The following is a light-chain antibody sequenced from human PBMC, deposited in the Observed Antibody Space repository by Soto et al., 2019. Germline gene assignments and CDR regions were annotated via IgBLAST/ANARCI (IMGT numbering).Light chain of an antibody. CDR1: SGSIASNY. CDR2: EDN. J-gene: IGLJ2*01. V-gene: IGLV6-57*04. CDR3: QSYPSGNVV. Sequence: NFMLTQPHSLSESPGKTVTISCTRSSGSIASNYVPWYHQRPGSAPTPVIYEDNERPSGVPDRFYGSIDSSSNSASLTISGLKTDDEADYYCQSYPSGNVVFGGGTKVTVL.